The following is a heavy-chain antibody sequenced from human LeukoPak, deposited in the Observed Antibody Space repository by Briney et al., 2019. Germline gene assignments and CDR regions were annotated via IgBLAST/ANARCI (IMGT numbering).Heavy chain of an antibody. Sequence: SETLSLTCAVYGGSFSGYYWSWIRQPPGKGLEWIGEINHSGSTNYNPSLKSRVTISVDTSKNQFSLKLSSVTAADTAVYYCAVARHTAMVPSFDYWGQGTLVTVSS. J-gene: IGHJ4*02. V-gene: IGHV4-34*01. D-gene: IGHD5-18*01. CDR1: GGSFSGYY. CDR2: INHSGST. CDR3: AVARHTAMVPSFDY.